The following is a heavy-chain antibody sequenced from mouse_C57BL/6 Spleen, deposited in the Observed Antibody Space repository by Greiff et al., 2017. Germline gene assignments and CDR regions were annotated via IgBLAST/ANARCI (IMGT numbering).Heavy chain of an antibody. CDR2: IYPGDGDT. J-gene: IGHJ4*01. V-gene: IGHV1-82*01. CDR3: ASKGYYYARDY. CDR1: GYAFSSSW. Sequence: QVQLQQSGPELVKPGASVKISCKASGYAFSSSWMNWVKQRPGKGLEWIGRIYPGDGDTNYNGKFKGKATLTADKSSSTAYMQLSSLTSEDSAVYFCASKGYYYARDYWGQGTLVTVSS.